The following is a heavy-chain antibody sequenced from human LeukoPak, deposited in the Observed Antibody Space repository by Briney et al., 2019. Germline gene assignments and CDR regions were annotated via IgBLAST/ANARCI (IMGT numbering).Heavy chain of an antibody. CDR1: GGSISSGSYY. CDR3: ARATMIVVTDAFDI. J-gene: IGHJ3*02. D-gene: IGHD3-22*01. Sequence: SETLSLTCTVSGGSISSGSYYWTWIRQPAGKGLEWIGRIFTSGSTNYNPSLKSRVTISVDKSKNQLSLKLSSVTVADTAVYYCARATMIVVTDAFDIWGQGTMVTVSS. CDR2: IFTSGST. V-gene: IGHV4-61*02.